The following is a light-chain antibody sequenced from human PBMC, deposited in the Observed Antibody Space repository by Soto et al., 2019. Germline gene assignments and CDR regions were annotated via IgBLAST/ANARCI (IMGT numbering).Light chain of an antibody. V-gene: IGLV2-14*03. CDR3: SSYTFSSTLVV. J-gene: IGLJ2*01. CDR2: GVS. CDR1: SSDIGSYNY. Sequence: QSALTQPASVSGSPGQSITLSCTGTSSDIGSYNYVSWYQQLPGKVPKLMIYGVSNRPSGVSNRFSGSKSGNTASLTISGLQAEDEADYYCSSYTFSSTLVVFGGGTKVTVL.